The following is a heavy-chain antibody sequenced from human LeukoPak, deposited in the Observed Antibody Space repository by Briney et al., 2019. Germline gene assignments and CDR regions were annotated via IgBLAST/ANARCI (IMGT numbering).Heavy chain of an antibody. D-gene: IGHD3-22*01. CDR2: IRHDGSYQ. J-gene: IGHJ4*02. CDR3: AKNRDSSDYPRDFDY. V-gene: IGHV3-30*02. CDR1: GFTFSSYG. Sequence: GGSLRLSCAAFGFTFSSYGMHWVRQAPGKGLEWVAFIRHDGSYQQYADSVKGRFTVSRDNSKDMVYLQMNSLRTEDTAVYYCAKNRDSSDYPRDFDYWGQGTLVTVSS.